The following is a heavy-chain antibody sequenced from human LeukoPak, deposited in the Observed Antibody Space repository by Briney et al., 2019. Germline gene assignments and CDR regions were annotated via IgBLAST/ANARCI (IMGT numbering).Heavy chain of an antibody. J-gene: IGHJ3*02. CDR2: ISEDGNNK. D-gene: IGHD1-1*01. CDR3: ARGSSSYNHDAFDI. V-gene: IGHV3-30-3*01. CDR1: GFTFTYYV. Sequence: QPGGSLRLSCAASGFTFTYYVLKWVRQAPGKGLEWVALISEDGNNKYYADSVKGRFTISRDNSKNTLYLQMNSLRAEDTAVYYCARGSSSYNHDAFDIWGQGTMVTVSS.